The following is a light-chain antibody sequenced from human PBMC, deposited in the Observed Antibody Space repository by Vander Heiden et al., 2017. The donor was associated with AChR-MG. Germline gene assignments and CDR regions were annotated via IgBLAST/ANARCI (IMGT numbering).Light chain of an antibody. CDR1: SRDVGAYKY. CDR2: DVS. CDR3: CSYAGSYSFV. J-gene: IGLJ1*01. Sequence: QSALTQPHSVSGSPGQSVTISCPFTSRDVGAYKYVSCYQQPPGKAHRLMVYDVSERPSGVPDRFSGSKSGNTASLTISGLQADDESDYYCCSYAGSYSFVFGTGTEATVL. V-gene: IGLV2-11*01.